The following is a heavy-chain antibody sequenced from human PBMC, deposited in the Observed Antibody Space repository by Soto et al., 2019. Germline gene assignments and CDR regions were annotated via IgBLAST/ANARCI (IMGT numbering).Heavy chain of an antibody. CDR2: IYYGGST. Sequence: PSETLSLTCTVSGGSISPYYWSWIRQPPGKGLEWVGYIYYGGSTSYNPSLKSRVTISLETSNNQFSLRLRSVTAADTAVYYCATLPPRIVVSLLPIPTWGQGILVTVSS. V-gene: IGHV4-59*12. J-gene: IGHJ5*02. D-gene: IGHD2-21*01. CDR3: ATLPPRIVVSLLPIPT. CDR1: GGSISPYY.